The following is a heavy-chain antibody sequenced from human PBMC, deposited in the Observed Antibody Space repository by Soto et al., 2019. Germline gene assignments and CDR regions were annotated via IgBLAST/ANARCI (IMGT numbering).Heavy chain of an antibody. V-gene: IGHV5-51*01. CDR3: ARQYCSGGSCNNWFDH. J-gene: IGHJ5*02. Sequence: PGESLKISCKGSGYSFTSYWIAWVRQMPGKGLEWMGIIYPGDSDTRYSPSFQGQVTISADKSISTAYLQWSSLKASDTAMYYCARQYCSGGSCNNWFDHWGQGTLVTVSS. D-gene: IGHD2-15*01. CDR1: GYSFTSYW. CDR2: IYPGDSDT.